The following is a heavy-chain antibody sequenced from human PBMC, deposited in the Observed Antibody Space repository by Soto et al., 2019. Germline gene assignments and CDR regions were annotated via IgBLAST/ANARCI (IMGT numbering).Heavy chain of an antibody. CDR3: ARDFGGYGYLRY. D-gene: IGHD5-18*01. V-gene: IGHV4-59*01. J-gene: IGHJ4*02. Sequence: PSETLSLTCTVSGGSISSYYWSWIRQPPGKGLEWIGYIYYSGSTNYNPSLKSRVTISVDTSKNQFSLKLSSVTAADTAVYYCARDFGGYGYLRYCGQGTLVTVYS. CDR2: IYYSGST. CDR1: GGSISSYY.